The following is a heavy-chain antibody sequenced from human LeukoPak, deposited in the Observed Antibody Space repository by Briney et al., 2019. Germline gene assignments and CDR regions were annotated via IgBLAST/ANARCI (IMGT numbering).Heavy chain of an antibody. CDR1: GFTFSSYW. D-gene: IGHD3-22*01. V-gene: IGHV3-74*01. Sequence: PGGSLRLSCAASGFTFSSYWMHWVRQAPGKGLVWVSRINSDGSSTSYADSVRGRFSVSRDNAKNTLYLQMNSLRAEDTAVYYCAKAEPSYYYDSSGYLSYWGQGTLVTVSS. CDR3: AKAEPSYYYDSSGYLSY. J-gene: IGHJ4*02. CDR2: INSDGSST.